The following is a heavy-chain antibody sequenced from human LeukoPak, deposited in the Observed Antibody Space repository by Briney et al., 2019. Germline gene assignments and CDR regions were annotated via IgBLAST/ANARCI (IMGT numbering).Heavy chain of an antibody. CDR3: AKGGDIVVIPDYFGMDV. D-gene: IGHD2-2*01. CDR1: GFTFKDYA. Sequence: PGGSLRLSCAASGFTFKDYAMNWVRQAPGKGLELVSIVSGTGGTTYYADSVKGRFTISRDNSKNTLYLQMNSLRAEDTAVYSCAKGGDIVVIPDYFGMDVWGQGTTVTVSS. V-gene: IGHV3-23*01. J-gene: IGHJ6*02. CDR2: VSGTGGTT.